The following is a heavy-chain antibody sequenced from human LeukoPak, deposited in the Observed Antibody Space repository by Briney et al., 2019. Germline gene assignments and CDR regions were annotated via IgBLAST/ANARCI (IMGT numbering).Heavy chain of an antibody. Sequence: SETLSLTCAVYGGSFSGSSWSWIREPPGKGLEWIGEINHSGSTNYNPSLTSRVTISVDTSKNKSSLKLSSVTAADTAVFYLAGHRCSGGSCYPMNWFVPWGQGTLVTVSS. CDR3: AGHRCSGGSCYPMNWFVP. D-gene: IGHD2-15*01. CDR2: INHSGST. CDR1: GGSFSGSS. J-gene: IGHJ5*02. V-gene: IGHV4-34*01.